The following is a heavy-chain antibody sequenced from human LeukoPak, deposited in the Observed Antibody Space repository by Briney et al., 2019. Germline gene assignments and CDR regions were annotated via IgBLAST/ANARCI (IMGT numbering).Heavy chain of an antibody. J-gene: IGHJ6*03. Sequence: GGSLRLSCAASGFTFSSYGMHWVRQAPGKGREWVAFIRYDGSNKYYADSVKGRFTISRDNSKNTLYLQMNSLRAEGTAVYYCAKYWAYCSSTSCYRGYYYYYMDVWGKGTTVTVSS. CDR1: GFTFSSYG. V-gene: IGHV3-30*02. CDR3: AKYWAYCSSTSCYRGYYYYYMDV. CDR2: IRYDGSNK. D-gene: IGHD2-2*02.